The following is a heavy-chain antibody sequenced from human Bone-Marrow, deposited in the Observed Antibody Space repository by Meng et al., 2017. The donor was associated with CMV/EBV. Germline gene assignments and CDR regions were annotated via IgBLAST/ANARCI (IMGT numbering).Heavy chain of an antibody. J-gene: IGHJ6*02. CDR1: GFTFSNAW. D-gene: IGHD6-13*01. CDR2: IYSGGST. CDR3: ASSSHDLITQYSSSWGYGMDV. V-gene: IGHV3-53*01. Sequence: GESLKISCAASGFTFSNAWMSWVRQAPGKGLEWVSVIYSGGSTYYADSVKGRFTISRDNSKNTLYLQMNSLRAEDTAVYYCASSSHDLITQYSSSWGYGMDVWGQGTTVTVSS.